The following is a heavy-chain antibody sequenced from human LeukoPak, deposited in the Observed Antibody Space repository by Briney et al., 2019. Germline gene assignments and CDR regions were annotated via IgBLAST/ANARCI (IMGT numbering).Heavy chain of an antibody. V-gene: IGHV4-61*02. Sequence: PSETLSLTCTVSGGSISSGSYYWSWIRQPAGKGLEWTGRIYTSGSTNYNPSLKSRVTISVDTSKDQFSLKLSSVTAADTAVYYCARDGSYSNNYWGQGTLVTVSS. CDR3: ARDGSYSNNY. CDR1: GGSISSGSYY. J-gene: IGHJ4*02. CDR2: IYTSGST. D-gene: IGHD4-11*01.